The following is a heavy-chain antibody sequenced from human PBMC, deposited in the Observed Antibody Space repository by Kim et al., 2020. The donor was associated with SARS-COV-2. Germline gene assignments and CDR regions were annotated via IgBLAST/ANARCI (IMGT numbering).Heavy chain of an antibody. D-gene: IGHD3-22*01. CDR2: INSDGSST. CDR1: GFTFSSYW. Sequence: GGYLRLSCAASGFTFSSYWMHWVRQAPGKGLVWVSRINSDGSSTSYADSVKGRFTISRDNAKNTLYLQINSLRAEDTAVYYCASHDYYDSSAFDYWGQGTLVTVSS. J-gene: IGHJ4*02. V-gene: IGHV3-74*01. CDR3: ASHDYYDSSAFDY.